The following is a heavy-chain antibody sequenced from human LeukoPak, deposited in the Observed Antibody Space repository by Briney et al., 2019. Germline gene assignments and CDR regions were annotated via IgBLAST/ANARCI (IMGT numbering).Heavy chain of an antibody. CDR2: IAYDGSRA. V-gene: IGHV3-33*01. CDR1: GFTFGGYG. J-gene: IGHJ4*02. Sequence: GGSLRLSCAGSGFTFGGYGMHWFRQTPGKGLEWVAVIAYDGSRAFYADSVKGRFTISRDNSKNTMSVQMDDQRAEDTAVYYCTRYNNDHFDYWGQGTLVTVSS. CDR3: TRYNNDHFDY. D-gene: IGHD1-14*01.